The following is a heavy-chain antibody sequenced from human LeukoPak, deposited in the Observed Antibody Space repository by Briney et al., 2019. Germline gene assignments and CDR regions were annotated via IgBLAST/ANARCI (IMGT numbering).Heavy chain of an antibody. D-gene: IGHD3-10*01. Sequence: GRSLRLSCAASGFTFNNYAMHWVRQAPGKGLEWVAVISYDGSNKYYADSVKGRFTISRDNSKNTLYLQMNSLRAEDTAVYYCASGYHYGSGSYFPLDYWGQGTLVTVSS. CDR2: ISYDGSNK. J-gene: IGHJ4*02. CDR3: ASGYHYGSGSYFPLDY. CDR1: GFTFNNYA. V-gene: IGHV3-30-3*01.